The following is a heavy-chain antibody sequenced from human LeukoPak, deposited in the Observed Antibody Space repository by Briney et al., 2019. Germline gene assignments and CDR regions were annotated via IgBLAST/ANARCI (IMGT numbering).Heavy chain of an antibody. CDR3: ARDNAIFGVVTGFDP. V-gene: IGHV1-69*06. CDR2: IIPIFGTA. CDR1: GGTFSIYA. J-gene: IGHJ5*02. Sequence: GASVKVSCKASGGTFSIYAISWVRQAPGQGLEWMGRIIPIFGTANYAQKFQGRVTITADKSTSTAYMELSSLRSEDTAVYYCARDNAIFGVVTGFDPWGQGTLVTVSS. D-gene: IGHD3-3*01.